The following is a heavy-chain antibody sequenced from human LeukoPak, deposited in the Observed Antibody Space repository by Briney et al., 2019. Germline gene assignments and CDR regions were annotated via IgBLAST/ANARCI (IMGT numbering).Heavy chain of an antibody. CDR1: GFTFSSYW. CDR3: ARFGVPAAIFYGLDV. D-gene: IGHD2-2*01. Sequence: GGSLRLFCAASGFTFSSYWMHWVRQAPGKGLVWVSRINSDGSATNYADSVKGRFTISRDNAKNTLYLQTNSLRAEDTAVYYCARFGVPAAIFYGLDVWGQGTTVTVSS. J-gene: IGHJ6*02. CDR2: INSDGSAT. V-gene: IGHV3-74*01.